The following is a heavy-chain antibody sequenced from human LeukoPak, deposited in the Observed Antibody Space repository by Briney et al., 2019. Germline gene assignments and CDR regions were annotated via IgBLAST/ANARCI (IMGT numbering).Heavy chain of an antibody. CDR1: GYTFTSYG. CDR2: ISAYNGNT. CDR3: ARDLDGGSRQLVSGWSGYYMWDYYYYYMDV. Sequence: ASVKVSCKASGYTFTSYGISWVRQAPGQGLEWMGWISAYNGNTNYAQKLQGRVTMTTDTSTSTAYMELRSLRSDDTAVYYCARDLDGGSRQLVSGWSGYYMWDYYYYYMDVWGKGTTVTVSS. D-gene: IGHD3-3*01. V-gene: IGHV1-18*01. J-gene: IGHJ6*03.